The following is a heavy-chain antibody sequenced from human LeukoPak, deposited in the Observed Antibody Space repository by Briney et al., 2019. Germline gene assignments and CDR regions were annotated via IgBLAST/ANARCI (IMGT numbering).Heavy chain of an antibody. Sequence: PSETLSLTCAVYGGSFSGYYWSWICQPPGKGLEWIGEINHSGSTNYNPSLKSRVTISVDTSKNQFSLKLSSVTAADTAVYYCARGVYYYDSSGYSYYFDYWGQGTLVTVSS. V-gene: IGHV4-34*01. CDR3: ARGVYYYDSSGYSYYFDY. D-gene: IGHD3-22*01. J-gene: IGHJ4*02. CDR1: GGSFSGYY. CDR2: INHSGST.